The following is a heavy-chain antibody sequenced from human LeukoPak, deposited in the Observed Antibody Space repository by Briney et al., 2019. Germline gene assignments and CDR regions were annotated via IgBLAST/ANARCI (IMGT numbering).Heavy chain of an antibody. CDR2: IIPIFGTA. V-gene: IGHV1-69*01. J-gene: IGHJ4*02. Sequence: GFSVTVSCKASGGTFSSYAIRWVRQAPGQGLEWMGGIIPIFGTANYAQKFQGRVTITADESTSTDYMELSSLRSEDTAVYYCARGSLRYYDIVWYFDYWGQGTLVTVSS. CDR3: ARGSLRYYDIVWYFDY. CDR1: GGTFSSYA. D-gene: IGHD3-9*01.